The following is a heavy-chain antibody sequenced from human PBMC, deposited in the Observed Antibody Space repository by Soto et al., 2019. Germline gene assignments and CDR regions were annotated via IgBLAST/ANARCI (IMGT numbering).Heavy chain of an antibody. CDR2: IWYDGSNK. J-gene: IGHJ4*02. Sequence: QVQLVESGGGVVQPGRSLRLSCAASGFTFSSYGMHWVRQAPGKGLEWVAVIWYDGSNKYYADSVKGRFTISRDNSKNTLYLQMNSLRAEDTAVYYSARGGLTDYFEYWGQGTLVTVSS. V-gene: IGHV3-33*01. CDR1: GFTFSSYG. D-gene: IGHD2-21*02. CDR3: ARGGLTDYFEY.